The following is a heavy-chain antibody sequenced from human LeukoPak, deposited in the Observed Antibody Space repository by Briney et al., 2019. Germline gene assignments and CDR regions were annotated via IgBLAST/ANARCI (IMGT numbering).Heavy chain of an antibody. D-gene: IGHD3-3*01. J-gene: IGHJ4*02. CDR3: ARARITIFGVDLDY. Sequence: PGGSLRLSCAASGFTFSSYAMSWVRQAPGKGLEWVSAISGSGGSTYYADSVKGRFTISRDNSKNTLYLQMNSLRAEDTAVYYCARARITIFGVDLDYWGQGTLVTVSS. CDR2: ISGSGGST. CDR1: GFTFSSYA. V-gene: IGHV3-23*01.